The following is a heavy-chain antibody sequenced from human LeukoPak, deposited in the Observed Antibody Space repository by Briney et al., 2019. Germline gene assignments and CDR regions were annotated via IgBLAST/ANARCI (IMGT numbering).Heavy chain of an antibody. CDR3: ARLDYYDSGTFDY. D-gene: IGHD3-22*01. Sequence: PSETLSLTCAVYGGSFSGYYWSWIRQPPGKGLEWIGSIYYSGSTYYNPSLKSRVTISVDTSKNQFSLKLSSVTAADTAVYYCARLDYYDSGTFDYWGQGTLVTVSS. V-gene: IGHV4-34*01. J-gene: IGHJ4*02. CDR2: IYYSGST. CDR1: GGSFSGYY.